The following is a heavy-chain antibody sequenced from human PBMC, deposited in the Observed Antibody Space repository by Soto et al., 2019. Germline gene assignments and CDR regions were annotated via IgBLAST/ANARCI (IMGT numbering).Heavy chain of an antibody. D-gene: IGHD3-16*01. CDR2: ISPFGGAT. J-gene: IGHJ6*02. CDR1: GDSVSNDY. Sequence: ASVKVSCKASGDSVSNDYLHWVRQAPGQGFEWLGLISPFGGATAYAQRFKGRVTVTMDKSSTTFYLELSSLRSDDTAVYYCAKGRGGKTVANFGMDVWGQGVTVTVSS. CDR3: AKGRGGKTVANFGMDV. V-gene: IGHV1-46*01.